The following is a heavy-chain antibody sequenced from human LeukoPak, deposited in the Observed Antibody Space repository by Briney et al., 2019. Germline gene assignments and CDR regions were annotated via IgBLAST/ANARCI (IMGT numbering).Heavy chain of an antibody. V-gene: IGHV3-23*01. J-gene: IGHJ6*02. Sequence: GGSLRLSCEASGFTFSSYAMTWVRQAPGKGLEWVSGISGSGGTTYYADSVKGRFTISRDNSKNTLYLQMNSLRAEDTAVYYCAKDLAYDILTGYRYYYYGMDVWGQGTTVTVSS. D-gene: IGHD3-9*01. CDR3: AKDLAYDILTGYRYYYYGMDV. CDR2: ISGSGGTT. CDR1: GFTFSSYA.